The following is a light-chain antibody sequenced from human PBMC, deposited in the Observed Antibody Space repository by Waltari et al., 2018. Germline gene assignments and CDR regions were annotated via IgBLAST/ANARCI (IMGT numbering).Light chain of an antibody. CDR3: QQYNNWQT. J-gene: IGKJ2*01. Sequence: EVLMTQSPPTLSVSPGERATLSCRASQSIARNLAWYQQKPGQAPRLLIYGASTRATDVPDRFSGSGSGTEFTLTISSLQSEDFAVYYCQQYNNWQTFGQGTKLEIK. CDR2: GAS. V-gene: IGKV3-15*01. CDR1: QSIARN.